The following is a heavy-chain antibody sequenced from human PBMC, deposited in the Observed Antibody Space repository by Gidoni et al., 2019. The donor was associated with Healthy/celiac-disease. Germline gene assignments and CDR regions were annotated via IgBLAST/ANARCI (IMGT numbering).Heavy chain of an antibody. Sequence: QLQLVQSGAEVKKPAASVTVSCMASGCTFTSCGISWVRQAPGQGLEWMGWISAYNGNTNYAQKLQGRVTMTTDTSTSTAYMELRSLRSDDTAVYYCARAPLRAGPIYYYGMDVWGQGTTVTVSS. J-gene: IGHJ6*02. CDR1: GCTFTSCG. D-gene: IGHD3-10*01. CDR2: ISAYNGNT. V-gene: IGHV1-18*01. CDR3: ARAPLRAGPIYYYGMDV.